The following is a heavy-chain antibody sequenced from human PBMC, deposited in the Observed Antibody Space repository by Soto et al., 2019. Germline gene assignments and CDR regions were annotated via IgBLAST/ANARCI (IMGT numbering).Heavy chain of an antibody. J-gene: IGHJ4*02. CDR1: GFTFNNYA. D-gene: IGHD3-10*01. Sequence: EVQLLESGGGLAQPGGSLRLSCAASGFTFNNYAMTWVRQAPGKGLEWVSAISGGGDPTSYADSVKGRFTVSRDGSKNTLYLQMSSLRAEDTALYYCAKGRGGSGSLTPRVDFWGQGTLVTVSS. CDR2: ISGGGDPT. V-gene: IGHV3-23*01. CDR3: AKGRGGSGSLTPRVDF.